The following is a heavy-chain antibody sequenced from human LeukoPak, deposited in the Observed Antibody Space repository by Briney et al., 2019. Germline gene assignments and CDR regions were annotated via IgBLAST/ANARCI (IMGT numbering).Heavy chain of an antibody. J-gene: IGHJ5*02. CDR3: ARGHFYDFWSVGRHRWFDP. Sequence: SETLSLTCTVSGGSISSSSYYWGWIRQPPGKGLEWIGSIYYSGSTYYNPSLKSRVTISVDTSKNQFSLKLSSVTAADTAVYYCARGHFYDFWSVGRHRWFDPWGQGTLVTVSS. CDR1: GGSISSSSYY. V-gene: IGHV4-39*07. CDR2: IYYSGST. D-gene: IGHD3-3*01.